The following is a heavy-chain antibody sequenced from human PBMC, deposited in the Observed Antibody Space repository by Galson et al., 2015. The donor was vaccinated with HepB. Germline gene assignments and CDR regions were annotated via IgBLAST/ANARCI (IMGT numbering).Heavy chain of an antibody. CDR2: ISAYNGNT. V-gene: IGHV1-18*01. CDR3: ARDPRGTLWFGELLFEAFYYYYGMDV. Sequence: SVKVSCKASGYTFTSYGISWVRQAPGQGLEWMGWISAYNGNTNYAQKLQGRVTMTTDTSTSTAYMELRSLRSDDTAAYYCARDPRGTLWFGELLFEAFYYYYGMDVWGQGTTVTVSS. D-gene: IGHD3-10*01. J-gene: IGHJ6*02. CDR1: GYTFTSYG.